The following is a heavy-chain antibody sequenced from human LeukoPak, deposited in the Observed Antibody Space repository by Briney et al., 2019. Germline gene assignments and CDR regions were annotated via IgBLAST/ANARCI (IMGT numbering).Heavy chain of an antibody. CDR2: TYYRSTWYN. CDR1: GDSVSSNSVT. V-gene: IGHV6-1*01. D-gene: IGHD2-2*01. CDR3: ARRLTQYDCFDP. Sequence: SQTLSLTCAISGDSVSSNSVTWNWIRQPPSRGLEWLGRTYYRSTWYNDYAVSVRGRVTVNPDTSKNQFSLHLNSVTPEDTAVYYCARRLTQYDCFDPWGQGILVTVSS. J-gene: IGHJ5*02.